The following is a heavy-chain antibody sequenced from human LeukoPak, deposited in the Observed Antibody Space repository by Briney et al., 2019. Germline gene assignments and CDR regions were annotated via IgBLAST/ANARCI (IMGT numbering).Heavy chain of an antibody. CDR2: VYYSGNT. CDR3: ARKVGDFDY. D-gene: IGHD3-16*01. CDR1: GGSISGFY. V-gene: IGHV4-59*01. J-gene: IGHJ4*02. Sequence: SETLSLTCTVSGGSISGFYWNWIRQPPGKGLEWIGYVYYSGNTNYNPSLKSRVTISLDTSKNQFSLKLRSVTAADTAVYYCARKVGDFDYWGQGTLVTVSS.